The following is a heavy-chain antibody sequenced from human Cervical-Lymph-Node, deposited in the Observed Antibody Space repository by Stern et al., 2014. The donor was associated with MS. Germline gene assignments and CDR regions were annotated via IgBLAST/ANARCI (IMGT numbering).Heavy chain of an antibody. V-gene: IGHV3-33*01. J-gene: IGHJ6*02. CDR2: IWYDGSNK. CDR3: ARGGYSSSWLDYYYGMDV. CDR1: GFTFSSYG. Sequence: QVQLVASGGGVVQPGRSLRLSCAASGFTFSSYGMHWVRQAPGKGLEWVAVIWYDGSNKYYADSVKGRFTISRDNSKNTLYLQMNSLRAEDTAVYYCARGGYSSSWLDYYYGMDVWGQGTTVTVSS. D-gene: IGHD6-13*01.